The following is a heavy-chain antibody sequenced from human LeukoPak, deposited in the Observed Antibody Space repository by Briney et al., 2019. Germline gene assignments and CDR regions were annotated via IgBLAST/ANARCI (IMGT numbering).Heavy chain of an antibody. D-gene: IGHD2-15*01. CDR3: AKDDTIVVVYYMDV. V-gene: IGHV3-23*01. CDR2: ISGSGGST. Sequence: GGSLRLSCAASGFTFSSYAMSWVRQAPGKGLEWVSAISGSGGSTYYADSVKGRFAISRDNSKNTLYLQMNSLRAEDTAVYYCAKDDTIVVVYYMDVWGKGTTVTVSS. J-gene: IGHJ6*03. CDR1: GFTFSSYA.